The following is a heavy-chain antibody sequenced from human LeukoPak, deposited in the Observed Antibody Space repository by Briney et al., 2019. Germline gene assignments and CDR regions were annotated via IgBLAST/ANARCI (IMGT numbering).Heavy chain of an antibody. CDR2: IYYSGGT. Sequence: SETLSLTCTVSGGSISSYYWSWIQQPPGKVGEWIGYIYYSGGTNYNPSLKSRVTISVDTSKNQFFLKLSSVTAADTAVYYCARHSDGGGSYRRSFDYWGQGTLVTVSS. J-gene: IGHJ4*02. CDR1: GGSISSYY. V-gene: IGHV4-59*08. D-gene: IGHD1-26*01. CDR3: ARHSDGGGSYRRSFDY.